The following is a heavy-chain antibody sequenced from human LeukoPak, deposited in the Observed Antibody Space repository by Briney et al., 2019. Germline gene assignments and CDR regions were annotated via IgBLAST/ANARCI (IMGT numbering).Heavy chain of an antibody. V-gene: IGHV1-69*13. D-gene: IGHD3-10*01. Sequence: ASVKVSCKASGGTFISYAISWVRQAPGQGLEWMGGIIPIFGTANYAQKFQGRVTITADESTSTAYMELSSLRSEDTAVYYCARDLSGLPFDPWGQGTLVTVSS. CDR3: ARDLSGLPFDP. J-gene: IGHJ5*02. CDR2: IIPIFGTA. CDR1: GGTFISYA.